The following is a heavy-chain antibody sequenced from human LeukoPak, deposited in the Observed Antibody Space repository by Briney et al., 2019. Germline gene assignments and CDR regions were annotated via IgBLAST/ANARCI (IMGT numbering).Heavy chain of an antibody. CDR1: GGSISSYY. Sequence: SETLSLTCTVSGGSISSYYWSWIRQPPGKGLEWIGYIYYSGSTNYNPSLKSRVTISVDTSKNQFSLKLSSVTAADTAVYYCARRGGNVVEYYFDYWGQGTLVTVSS. CDR2: IYYSGST. V-gene: IGHV4-59*01. CDR3: ARRGGNVVEYYFDY. D-gene: IGHD3-10*01. J-gene: IGHJ4*02.